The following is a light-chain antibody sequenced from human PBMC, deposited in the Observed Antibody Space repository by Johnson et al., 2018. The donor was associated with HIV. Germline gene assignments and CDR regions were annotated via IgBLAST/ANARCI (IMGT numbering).Light chain of an antibody. CDR3: GTRDSSLSAYV. V-gene: IGLV1-51*02. Sequence: QAVLTQPPSVSAAPGQKVTISCSGSSSNIGNNYVSWYQQLPGTAPKLLIYENNKRPSGIPDRFSGSTSGTSATLGITGLRTGDAAYYYCGTRDSSLSAYVFGTGTKVTVL. J-gene: IGLJ1*01. CDR2: ENN. CDR1: SSNIGNNY.